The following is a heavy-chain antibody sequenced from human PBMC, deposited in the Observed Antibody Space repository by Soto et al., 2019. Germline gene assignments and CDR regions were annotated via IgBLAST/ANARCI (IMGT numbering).Heavy chain of an antibody. Sequence: GSLRLSCAASGFTFSSYAMSWVRQAPGKGLEWVSAISGSGGSTYYADSVKGRFTISRHDSKNTLYLQMNSLRAEDTAVYYCERLNSSSSQYYYSYYYMDVWGKGTTVTVSS. D-gene: IGHD6-6*01. V-gene: IGHV3-23*01. CDR1: GFTFSSYA. CDR3: ERLNSSSSQYYYSYYYMDV. CDR2: ISGSGGST. J-gene: IGHJ6*03.